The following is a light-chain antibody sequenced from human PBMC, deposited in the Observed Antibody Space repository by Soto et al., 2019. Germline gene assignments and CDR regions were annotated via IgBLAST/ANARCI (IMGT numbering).Light chain of an antibody. Sequence: EIVLTQSPATLSLSPGERSTLSCWASQSVSSYLAWYQHKPGRAPRLLIYGASSRATGIPDRFSGSGSGTDFTLTISRLEPEDFAVYYCQQYGSSVTFGQGTRREIK. CDR2: GAS. CDR1: QSVSSY. J-gene: IGKJ5*01. CDR3: QQYGSSVT. V-gene: IGKV3-20*01.